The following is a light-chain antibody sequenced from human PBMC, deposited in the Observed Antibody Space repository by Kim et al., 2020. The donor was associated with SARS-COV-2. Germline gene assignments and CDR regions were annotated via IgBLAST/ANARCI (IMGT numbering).Light chain of an antibody. CDR2: DVS. V-gene: IGLV2-14*04. J-gene: IGLJ3*02. Sequence: GQSITISCTGTISDVGGYNYVSWYQQHPGKAPKLMIYDVSKRPSGVSNRFSRSKSGNAASLTISGLQAEDEADYYCSSYTSSSTWVFGGGTQLTVL. CDR1: ISDVGGYNY. CDR3: SSYTSSSTWV.